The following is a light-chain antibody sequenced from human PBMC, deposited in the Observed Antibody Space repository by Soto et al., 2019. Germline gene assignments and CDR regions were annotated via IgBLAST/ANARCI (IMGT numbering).Light chain of an antibody. CDR2: DNN. Sequence: QSALTQPPAVSAARRQKVIISCSGSSSNIGSNYVSWYQQVPGTAPKLIIYDNNRRPSGIPDRFSGSKSDTSATLAITGLQTGDEADYYCGTWDSSLSVWVFGGGTKVTVL. V-gene: IGLV1-51*01. CDR1: SSNIGSNY. CDR3: GTWDSSLSVWV. J-gene: IGLJ3*02.